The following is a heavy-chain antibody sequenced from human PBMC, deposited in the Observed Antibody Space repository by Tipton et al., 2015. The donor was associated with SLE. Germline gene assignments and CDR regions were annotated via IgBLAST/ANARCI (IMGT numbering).Heavy chain of an antibody. J-gene: IGHJ4*02. Sequence: SLRLSCAASGFTVSNNYMSWVRQARGKGLEWVSVIYPAGTTHYADSVKGRFTISRDNSKNTLYLQMNSLRAEDTAVYYCASELMVGFDYWGQGTLVTVSS. V-gene: IGHV3-53*05. CDR1: GFTVSNNY. CDR3: ASELMVGFDY. CDR2: IYPAGTT. D-gene: IGHD2-8*01.